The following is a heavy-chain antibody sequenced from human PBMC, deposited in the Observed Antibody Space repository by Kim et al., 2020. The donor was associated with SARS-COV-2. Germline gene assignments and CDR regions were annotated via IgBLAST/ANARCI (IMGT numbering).Heavy chain of an antibody. Sequence: SGPTLVNPTQTLTLTCTFSGFSLSTSGMCVSWIRQPPGKALEWLTLIDWHDDKYYSTSLKTRLTISKDTSKNQVVLTMTYMDPVDTATYYCARDSYDSRGYTLDHWGQGTLVTVSS. V-gene: IGHV2-70*01. CDR2: IDWHDDK. CDR3: ARDSYDSRGYTLDH. J-gene: IGHJ4*02. CDR1: GFSLSTSGMC. D-gene: IGHD3-22*01.